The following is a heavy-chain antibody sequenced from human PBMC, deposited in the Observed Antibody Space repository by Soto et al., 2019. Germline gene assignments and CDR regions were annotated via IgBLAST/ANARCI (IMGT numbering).Heavy chain of an antibody. CDR2: INPNGGVT. Sequence: ASVKVSCKSSGDSFNDYYIHWVRQAPGQGFEWMGWINPNGGVTKYAQKFKGWVSMTRDTSIRTVYMQLSRLRTDDTAVYYCASRGGSYKGWLDYWGQGTLVTVSS. CDR1: GDSFNDYY. CDR3: ASRGGSYKGWLDY. J-gene: IGHJ4*02. D-gene: IGHD1-26*01. V-gene: IGHV1-2*04.